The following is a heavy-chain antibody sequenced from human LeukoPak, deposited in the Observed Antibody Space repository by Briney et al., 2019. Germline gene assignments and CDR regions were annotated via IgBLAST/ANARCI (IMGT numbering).Heavy chain of an antibody. CDR2: IYHSGST. J-gene: IGHJ4*02. CDR3: ARGSGVTAFDY. Sequence: SDTLSLTCAVSGGSISSSNWWSWVRQPPGKGLEWIGEIYHSGSTNYNPSLKSRVTISVGTSKNQFSLKLSSVTAADTAVYYCARGSGVTAFDYWGQGTLVTVSS. V-gene: IGHV4-4*02. D-gene: IGHD4-23*01. CDR1: GGSISSSNW.